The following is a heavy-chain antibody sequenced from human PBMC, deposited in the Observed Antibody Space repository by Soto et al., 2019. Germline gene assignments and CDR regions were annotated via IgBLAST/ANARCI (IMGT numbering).Heavy chain of an antibody. CDR1: GGTFSSYA. CDR3: AKDSRARWRGYFDY. Sequence: ASVKVSCKASGGTFSSYAIRWVRQAPGQGLEWMGGIIPIFGTANYAQKFQGRVTITADESTRTAYTELSSVRSEDTAVHYCAKDSRARWRGYFDYWGQGTLVTVSS. CDR2: IIPIFGTA. J-gene: IGHJ4*02. D-gene: IGHD2-15*01. V-gene: IGHV1-69*13.